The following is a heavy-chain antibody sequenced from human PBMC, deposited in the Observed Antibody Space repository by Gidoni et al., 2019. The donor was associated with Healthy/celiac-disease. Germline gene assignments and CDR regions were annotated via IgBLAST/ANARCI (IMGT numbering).Heavy chain of an antibody. CDR2: ISYDGSNQ. Sequence: QVQLVGCGGGGVQPGRSLRLSCAASGFAVSSYGMHWVRQAPGKGLEGVAVISYDGSNQYYADSVKGRFTISRDNSKNTLHLQMNRLRAEDTAVYYCAKDRDYSASSGLDYWGQGTLVTVSS. CDR1: GFAVSSYG. D-gene: IGHD3-22*01. V-gene: IGHV3-30*18. CDR3: AKDRDYSASSGLDY. J-gene: IGHJ4*02.